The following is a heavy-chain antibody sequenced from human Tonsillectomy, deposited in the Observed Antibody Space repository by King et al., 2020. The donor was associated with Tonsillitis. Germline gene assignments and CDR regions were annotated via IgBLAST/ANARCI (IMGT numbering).Heavy chain of an antibody. CDR2: IKQDGSEV. D-gene: IGHD1-14*01. CDR3: ARDSLTATRAFDL. J-gene: IGHJ2*01. CDR1: GFTFSSYW. Sequence: EVQLVESGGGLVQPGGSLRLSCAASGFTFSSYWMSWVRQAPGKGLEWVANIKQDGSEVYYVDSVTGRLTISRDNAENSLYLQMNSLRAEDTAVYYCARDSLTATRAFDLWGRGTLVTVSS. V-gene: IGHV3-7*03.